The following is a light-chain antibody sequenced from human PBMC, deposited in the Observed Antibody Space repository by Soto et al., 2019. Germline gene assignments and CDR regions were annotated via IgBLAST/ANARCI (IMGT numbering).Light chain of an antibody. Sequence: QSALTQPASVSGSPGQSITISCTGTSSDVGGYNNVSWYQQHPGNAPKLMIYEVSNRPAGVSNRFSGSKSGNTASLTISGLQAEDEADYYCSSYTSRTSVVFGGGTKLTVL. CDR2: EVS. CDR1: SSDVGGYNN. CDR3: SSYTSRTSVV. J-gene: IGLJ2*01. V-gene: IGLV2-14*01.